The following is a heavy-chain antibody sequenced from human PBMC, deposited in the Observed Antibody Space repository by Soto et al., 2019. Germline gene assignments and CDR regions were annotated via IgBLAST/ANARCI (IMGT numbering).Heavy chain of an antibody. V-gene: IGHV4-61*01. J-gene: IGHJ4*02. CDR2: IYYTGST. D-gene: IGHD3-22*01. Sequence: TLSLTCTVSGGSVNTAPYHWSWIRQSPRNGLEWIGNIYYTGSTNYNPSFESRVAISLDTSNNQFSLRLTSLTAADTAVYFCARDHHSYYDTSGYYPYFDFWGQGTLVTVSS. CDR1: GGSVNTAPYH. CDR3: ARDHHSYYDTSGYYPYFDF.